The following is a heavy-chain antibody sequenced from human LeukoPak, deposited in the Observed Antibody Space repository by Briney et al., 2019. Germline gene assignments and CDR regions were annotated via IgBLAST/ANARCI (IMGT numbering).Heavy chain of an antibody. CDR1: GGTFIIYA. CDR2: IIPIFGTA. Sequence: SVRVSCEASGGTFIIYAISWVRQAPGQGLEWMGGIIPIFGTANYAQKFQGRVTITADESTSTAYMELSSLRSEDTAVYYCARDRLVGATLDAFDIWGQGTMVTVSS. CDR3: ARDRLVGATLDAFDI. V-gene: IGHV1-69*13. J-gene: IGHJ3*02. D-gene: IGHD1-26*01.